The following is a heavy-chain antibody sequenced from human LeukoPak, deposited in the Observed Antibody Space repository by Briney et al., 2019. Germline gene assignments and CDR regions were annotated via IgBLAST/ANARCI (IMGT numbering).Heavy chain of an antibody. V-gene: IGHV3-33*01. J-gene: IGHJ4*02. Sequence: PGGSLRLSCAASAFTFSSYGMHWVRQAPGKGLEWVAVIWYDGSYKYYADSVKGRFTISRDNSKNTLYLQMNSLRAEDTAVYTCARDFCSGGSCYYFVYWGQGTLVTVSS. CDR2: IWYDGSYK. CDR1: AFTFSSYG. D-gene: IGHD2-15*01. CDR3: ARDFCSGGSCYYFVY.